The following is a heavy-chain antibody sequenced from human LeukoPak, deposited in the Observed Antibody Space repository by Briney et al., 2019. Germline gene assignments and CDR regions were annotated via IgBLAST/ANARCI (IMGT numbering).Heavy chain of an antibody. CDR1: GFTFSGSA. D-gene: IGHD3-22*01. CDR2: VRTKGNGYAT. Sequence: GGSLRLSCAASGFTFSGSAIHWVRQASGKGLEWVGRVRTKGNGYATQYAAPVKGRFTISRNDSKNTAYLQMNSLKTEDTAVYFCSSYDNSGYYYRNYWGQGTLVTVSS. V-gene: IGHV3-73*01. J-gene: IGHJ4*02. CDR3: SSYDNSGYYYRNY.